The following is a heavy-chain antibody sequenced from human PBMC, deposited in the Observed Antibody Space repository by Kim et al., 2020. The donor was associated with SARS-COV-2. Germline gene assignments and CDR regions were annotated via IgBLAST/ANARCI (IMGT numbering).Heavy chain of an antibody. CDR3: ARGLAYCGGDFP. J-gene: IGHJ5*02. Sequence: GGSLRLSCAATGFTLISHDMHWVRQAPGKGLECVAFITSSTGRIFYADSVKGRFTISRDNAKNSLYLQMDSLRDEDTAVYYCARGLAYCGGDFPWGQGTLVTVSS. CDR1: GFTLISHD. CDR2: ITSSTGRI. D-gene: IGHD2-21*02. V-gene: IGHV3-48*02.